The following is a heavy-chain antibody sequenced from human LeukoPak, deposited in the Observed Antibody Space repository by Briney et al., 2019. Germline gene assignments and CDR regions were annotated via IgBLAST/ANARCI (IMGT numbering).Heavy chain of an antibody. CDR1: GYTFTGYY. CDR2: INPNSGGT. J-gene: IGHJ4*02. Sequence: ASVKVSCKASGYTFTGYYMHWVRQAPGQGLEWMGWINPNSGGTNYAQKFQGTVTMTRDTSISTAYMELSRLRSDDTAVYYCARDRAAAGTDFDYWGQGTLVTVSS. CDR3: ARDRAAAGTDFDY. D-gene: IGHD6-13*01. V-gene: IGHV1-2*02.